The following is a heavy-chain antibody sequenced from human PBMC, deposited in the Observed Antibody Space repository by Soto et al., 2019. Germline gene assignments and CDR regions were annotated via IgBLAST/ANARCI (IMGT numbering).Heavy chain of an antibody. V-gene: IGHV1-18*04. Sequence: QVQLVQSGAEVKKPGASVKVSCKASGYTFTSYGISWVRQAPGQGLEWMGWISAYNGNTNYAQKLQGRVTMTPDTSTSTAYMELRSLRSDDTAVYYCARAFELELRVCWFDPWGQGTLVTVSS. CDR1: GYTFTSYG. J-gene: IGHJ5*02. CDR2: ISAYNGNT. CDR3: ARAFELELRVCWFDP. D-gene: IGHD1-7*01.